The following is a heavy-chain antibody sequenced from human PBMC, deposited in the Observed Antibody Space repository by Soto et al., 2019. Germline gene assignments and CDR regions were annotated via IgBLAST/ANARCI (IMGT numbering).Heavy chain of an antibody. CDR2: ISRDGRST. J-gene: IGHJ4*02. CDR3: VKEANPFINTLVVLIFDY. D-gene: IGHD3-22*01. CDR1: GFTFSMHS. V-gene: IGHV3-64D*08. Sequence: GSRRLSCSASGFTFSMHSMHWVRQTPGKALEYVSAISRDGRSTFYADSVKGRFTISRDNSKNTLYLRMNSLRSDDTAVYYCVKEANPFINTLVVLIFDYWGQGTQVTVSS.